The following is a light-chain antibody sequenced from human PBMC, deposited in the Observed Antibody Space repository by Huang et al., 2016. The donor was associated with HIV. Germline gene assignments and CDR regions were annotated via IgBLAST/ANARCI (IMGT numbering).Light chain of an antibody. J-gene: IGKJ4*01. CDR3: QQSYITPLT. CDR2: TAY. CDR1: QSISSY. V-gene: IGKV1-39*01. Sequence: DIQMTQSPSSLSASVGDRVTITCRASQSISSYLNWYQQKPGKAPNLLIYTAYSLQSGVPSRFSGSGSGTDFTLSISSLQPEDFATYYCQQSYITPLTFGGGTKVEIK.